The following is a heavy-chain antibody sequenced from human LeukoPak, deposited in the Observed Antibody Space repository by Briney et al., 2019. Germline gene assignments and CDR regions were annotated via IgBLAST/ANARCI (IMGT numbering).Heavy chain of an antibody. D-gene: IGHD1-1*01. CDR2: IKQDGSET. CDR3: AKGGTSLYYYYYMDV. Sequence: GGSLRLSCAASGFTFSSYWMNWVRQAPGKGLEWVANIKQDGSETYYVDSVKGRFTISRDNAKNSLYLQMNSLRAKDTAVYYCAKGGTSLYYYYYMDVWGKGTTVTISS. CDR1: GFTFSSYW. V-gene: IGHV3-7*03. J-gene: IGHJ6*03.